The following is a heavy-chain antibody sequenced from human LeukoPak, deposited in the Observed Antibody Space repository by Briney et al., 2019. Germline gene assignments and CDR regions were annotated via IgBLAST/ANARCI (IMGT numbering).Heavy chain of an antibody. Sequence: SDTLSLTCAVSGYSISIGYYWGWTRPPPGTGLDWIGTIYHNGNTYYNPSLNSRATISVDTSRNQFSLELSSVTAADTAVFYCARARYNYGDSDYWGQGTLVTVSS. V-gene: IGHV4-38-2*01. D-gene: IGHD5-18*01. CDR1: GYSISIGYY. CDR2: IYHNGNT. J-gene: IGHJ4*02. CDR3: ARARYNYGDSDY.